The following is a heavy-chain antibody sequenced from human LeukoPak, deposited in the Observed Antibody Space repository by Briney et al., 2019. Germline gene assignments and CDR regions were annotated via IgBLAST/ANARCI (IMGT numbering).Heavy chain of an antibody. V-gene: IGHV1-24*01. D-gene: IGHD3-22*01. Sequence: ASVKVSCKVSGYTLTELSMHWVRQAPGKGLEWMGGFDPEDGETIYAQKFQGRVTTTEDTSTDTAYMELSSLRSEDTAVYYCATDQGYYDSSGYSLYYWGQGTLVTVSS. CDR2: FDPEDGET. CDR3: ATDQGYYDSSGYSLYY. CDR1: GYTLTELS. J-gene: IGHJ4*02.